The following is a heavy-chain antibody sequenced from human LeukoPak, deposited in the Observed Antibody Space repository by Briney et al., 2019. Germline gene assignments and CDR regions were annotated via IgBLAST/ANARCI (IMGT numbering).Heavy chain of an antibody. J-gene: IGHJ4*02. Sequence: ESGPTLVNPTQTLTLTCTFSGFSLSTSSMCVGWIRQPPGKALEWLARIDWDDDKYYSSSLKTRLTISKDTSKNQVVLTMTNMDPVDTATYYCARIRSGSYSMDYSGQGTLVTVSS. CDR3: ARIRSGSYSMDY. CDR1: GFSLSTSSMC. CDR2: IDWDDDK. V-gene: IGHV2-70*11. D-gene: IGHD3-10*01.